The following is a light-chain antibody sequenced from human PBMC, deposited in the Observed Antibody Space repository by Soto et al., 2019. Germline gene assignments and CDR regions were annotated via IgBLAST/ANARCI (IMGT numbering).Light chain of an antibody. Sequence: QSALTQPRSVSGSPGQSVTISCTGTSSDVGGDNYVSWYQQLPGTAPKLLLYDVNNRPSGVPERFSGSRPGNTASLTISGVQTEDEGDYYCCTSAGRDSWVFGGGTKLPVL. J-gene: IGLJ3*02. CDR2: DVN. V-gene: IGLV2-11*01. CDR1: SSDVGGDNY. CDR3: CTSAGRDSWV.